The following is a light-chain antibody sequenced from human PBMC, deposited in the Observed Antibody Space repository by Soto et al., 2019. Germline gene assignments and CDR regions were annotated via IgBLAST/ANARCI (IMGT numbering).Light chain of an antibody. CDR1: QSLTSSY. Sequence: EIVFTQSPGTLSLSPGERATLSCRASQSLTSSYLAWYQQKPGQAPRLLIYGAFSRATGIPDRFSGSGSGTDFTLTISSLEPEDFAVYYCQQRSNWQVTFGQGTRLEI. V-gene: IGKV3D-20*02. CDR2: GAF. CDR3: QQRSNWQVT. J-gene: IGKJ5*01.